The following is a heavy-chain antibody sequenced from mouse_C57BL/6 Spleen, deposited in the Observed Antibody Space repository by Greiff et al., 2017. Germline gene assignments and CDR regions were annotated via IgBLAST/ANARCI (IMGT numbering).Heavy chain of an antibody. CDR3: ARQSWPYYFDY. Sequence: QVQLKQSGPELVKPGASVKISCEASGYAFSSSWMNWVKQRPGTGLEWIGRIYPGDGDTNYNGTFKGRATLTADKSSSTASMQLISLTSDDSAVYFCARQSWPYYFDYWGQGTTLTVSS. CDR2: IYPGDGDT. V-gene: IGHV1-82*01. J-gene: IGHJ2*01. CDR1: GYAFSSSW.